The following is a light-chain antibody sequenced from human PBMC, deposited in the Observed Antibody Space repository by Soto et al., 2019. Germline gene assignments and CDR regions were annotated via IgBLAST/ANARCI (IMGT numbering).Light chain of an antibody. CDR1: QSISSW. Sequence: DIQMTQSPSTLSASVGDRVTITCRAIQSISSWLAWYQQKPGKAPKLLIYDASSLESGVPSRFSGSGSGTEFTLTISSLQPDDFATYYCQQYNSYSRTFGQGTKVDIK. CDR3: QQYNSYSRT. J-gene: IGKJ1*01. CDR2: DAS. V-gene: IGKV1-5*01.